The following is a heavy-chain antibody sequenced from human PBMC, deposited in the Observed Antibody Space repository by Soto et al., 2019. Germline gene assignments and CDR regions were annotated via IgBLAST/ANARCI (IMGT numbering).Heavy chain of an antibody. CDR1: SGTFRDHR. CDR3: VKDAPRTCV. V-gene: IGHV3-23*01. J-gene: IGHJ6*02. CDR2: ISGSSGYT. Sequence: ASSGTFRDHRSSWVRQAPGKGLEWVSSISGSSGYTPYADSVKGRFTISRDNSKNMLYLQMNSLRAEDTAVYCCVKDAPRTCVCGQGTTVTVSS.